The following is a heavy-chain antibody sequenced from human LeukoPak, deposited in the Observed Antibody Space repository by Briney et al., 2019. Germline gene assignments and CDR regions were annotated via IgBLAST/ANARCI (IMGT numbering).Heavy chain of an antibody. J-gene: IGHJ4*02. V-gene: IGHV1-46*01. CDR3: ARDRAVAGFRFDY. Sequence: ASVKVSCKTSGYTFTSYYIHWVRQAPGQGLEWMGVIDPSGGSTGYPQKFQGRVTMTRDTSTSTVYMELSSLRFEDTAVYYCARDRAVAGFRFDYWGQGTLVTVFS. CDR1: GYTFTSYY. D-gene: IGHD6-19*01. CDR2: IDPSGGST.